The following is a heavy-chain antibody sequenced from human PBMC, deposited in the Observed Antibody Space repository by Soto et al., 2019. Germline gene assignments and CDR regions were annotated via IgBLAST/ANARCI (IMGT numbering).Heavy chain of an antibody. CDR1: GFIFTDYA. V-gene: IGHV3-64*01. D-gene: IGHD3-10*01. Sequence: GGSLRLSCAASGFIFTDYALHWVRQAPGKGLEYVSAVSGNADRTYYANSVKGRFTISRDNSKNMLYLQMGSLRNEDTAVYYCARLYGSGVWGQGTLVTVSS. CDR2: VSGNADRT. CDR3: ARLYGSGV. J-gene: IGHJ4*02.